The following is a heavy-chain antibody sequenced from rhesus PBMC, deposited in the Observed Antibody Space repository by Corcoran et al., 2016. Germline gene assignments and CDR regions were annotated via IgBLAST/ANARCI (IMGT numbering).Heavy chain of an antibody. CDR3: ARGCAGSGCPLVSIDY. CDR2: IYGSGGST. D-gene: IGHD2-21*01. J-gene: IGHJ4*01. Sequence: QVQLQESGPGLVKPSETLPLTCAVSGASISSNYWSWIRPAPGKGLEWIGRIYGSGGSTDYNPSLKSRVTISIDTSKNQFSLKLSSVTAADTAVYYCARGCAGSGCPLVSIDYWGQGVLVTVSS. CDR1: GASISSNY. V-gene: IGHV4S2*01.